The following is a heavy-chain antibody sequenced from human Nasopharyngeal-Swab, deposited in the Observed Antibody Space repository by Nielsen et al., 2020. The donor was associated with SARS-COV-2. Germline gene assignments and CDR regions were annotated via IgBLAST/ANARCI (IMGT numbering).Heavy chain of an antibody. CDR2: FYYSGST. D-gene: IGHD3-22*01. Sequence: LSLTCTVSGGSISSGAYFWSWIRQHPGKGLEWIGHFYYSGSTYYNPSLKSRVTISVDTSKNQFSLKLSSVTAADTAMYYCARSRDSSGYYLSPSGYFDLWGRGTLVTVSS. V-gene: IGHV4-31*03. J-gene: IGHJ2*01. CDR3: ARSRDSSGYYLSPSGYFDL. CDR1: GGSISSGAYF.